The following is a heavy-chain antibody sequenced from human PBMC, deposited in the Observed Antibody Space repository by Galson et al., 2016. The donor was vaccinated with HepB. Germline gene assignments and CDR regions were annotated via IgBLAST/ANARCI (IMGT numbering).Heavy chain of an antibody. CDR2: INPGNGNT. J-gene: IGHJ3*01. V-gene: IGHV1-3*01. CDR1: GYNFVYRT. Sequence: SVKVSCKASGYNFVYRTLHWVRQAPGRRLEWMGWINPGNGNTRYSQRFQGRVTITRDTSATTAYMALSGLKSEDTAIYYCAKDLPGALRAFDVWGQGTMVIVSS. D-gene: IGHD1-14*01. CDR3: AKDLPGALRAFDV.